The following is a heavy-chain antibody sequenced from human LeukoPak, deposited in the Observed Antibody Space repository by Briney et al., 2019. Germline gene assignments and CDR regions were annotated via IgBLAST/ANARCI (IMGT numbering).Heavy chain of an antibody. CDR2: IRGSGGST. CDR3: AKTEQLVGGVDY. Sequence: GGSLRLSCAASGFTFSSYAMSWVRQAPGKGLEWVSAIRGSGGSTYYADSVKGRFTISRDNSKNTLYLQMNSLRAEDTAVYYCAKTEQLVGGVDYWGQGTLVTVSS. CDR1: GFTFSSYA. V-gene: IGHV3-23*01. D-gene: IGHD6-6*01. J-gene: IGHJ4*02.